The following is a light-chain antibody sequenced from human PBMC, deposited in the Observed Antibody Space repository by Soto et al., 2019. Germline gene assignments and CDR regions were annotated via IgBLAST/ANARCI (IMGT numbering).Light chain of an antibody. V-gene: IGKV1-9*01. Sequence: DIPMTQSPSSLSASVGDRVAITCRASQSISTFLNWYQQKPGKAPKLLIYAASTLQSGVPLRFSGSGSGTSFTLTISSLQPEDFATYYCQQLLSYPITFGQGTRLEIK. J-gene: IGKJ5*01. CDR1: QSISTF. CDR2: AAS. CDR3: QQLLSYPIT.